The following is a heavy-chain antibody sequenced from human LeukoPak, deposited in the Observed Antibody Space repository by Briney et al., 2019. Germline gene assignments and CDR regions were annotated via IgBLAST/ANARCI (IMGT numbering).Heavy chain of an antibody. CDR3: ARGVIAAAGNFDY. V-gene: IGHV1-3*01. Sequence: ASVKVSCKASGYTFTSYAMHWVRQAPGQRLEWMGWINAGNGNTKYSQKFQGRVTITRDTSASTAYMELSSLRSGDTAVYYCARGVIAAAGNFDYWGQGTLVTVSS. CDR2: INAGNGNT. D-gene: IGHD6-13*01. J-gene: IGHJ4*02. CDR1: GYTFTSYA.